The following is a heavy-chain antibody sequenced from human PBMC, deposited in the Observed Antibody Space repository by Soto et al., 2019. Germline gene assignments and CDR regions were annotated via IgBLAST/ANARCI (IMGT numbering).Heavy chain of an antibody. CDR2: IYYSGST. Sequence: SETLSLTCTVSGGSISSYDWSWIRQPPGKGLEWIGYIYYSGSTNYNPSLKSRVTISVDTSKNQFSLKLSPVTAADTAVYYCARTYSSGWYYDYWGQGTLVTVSS. J-gene: IGHJ4*02. V-gene: IGHV4-59*08. CDR1: GGSISSYD. D-gene: IGHD6-19*01. CDR3: ARTYSSGWYYDY.